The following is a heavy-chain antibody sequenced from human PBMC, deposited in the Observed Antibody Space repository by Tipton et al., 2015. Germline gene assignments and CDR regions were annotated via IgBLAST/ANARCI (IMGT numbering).Heavy chain of an antibody. CDR2: ISWDGRNK. J-gene: IGHJ6*02. V-gene: IGHV3-33*05. CDR1: GFTLTRYG. CDR3: TTGDRTSRTRYYYYGMAV. Sequence: SLRLSCAASGFTLTRYGMNWVRQAPGKGLEWVAVISWDGRNKYYADSVKGRFTVSRDTSKNTLYLQMDSLGADDTAVYYCTTGDRTSRTRYYYYGMAVWGQGTTVTVSS. D-gene: IGHD2-2*01.